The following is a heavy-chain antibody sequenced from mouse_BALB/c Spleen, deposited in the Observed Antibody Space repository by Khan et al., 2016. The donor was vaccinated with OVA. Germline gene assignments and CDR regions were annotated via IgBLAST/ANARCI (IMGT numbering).Heavy chain of an antibody. Sequence: EVQLQESGPDLVKPGASVKISCKASGYSFTLYYMSWVKQSHGKSLEWIGRVNPNTDNINYNQEFKGKAILTVDKSSNPAYMELRSLTSEDSAVYFCARGYDCFASWGQGTLVTVSA. CDR1: GYSFTLYY. D-gene: IGHD2-14*01. V-gene: IGHV1-26*01. CDR3: ARGYDCFAS. CDR2: VNPNTDNI. J-gene: IGHJ3*01.